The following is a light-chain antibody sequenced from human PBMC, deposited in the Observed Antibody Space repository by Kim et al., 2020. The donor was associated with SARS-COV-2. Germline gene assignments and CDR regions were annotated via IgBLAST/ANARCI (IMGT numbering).Light chain of an antibody. Sequence: QSVLTQPPSVSAAPGQKVTISCSGSSSNIGNNPVSWYQQFPGTAPKLITDDNDKSPSGIPDQFSISKSVTSATLGITGLLTVDEADDYCATWYSSLSVGVFGGGTQLTVL. V-gene: IGLV1-51*01. J-gene: IGLJ3*02. CDR3: ATWYSSLSVGV. CDR1: SSNIGNNP. CDR2: DND.